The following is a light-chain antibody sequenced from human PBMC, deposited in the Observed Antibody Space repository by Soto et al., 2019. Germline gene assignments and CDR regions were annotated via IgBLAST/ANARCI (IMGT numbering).Light chain of an antibody. CDR3: QQYNNWPPWT. V-gene: IGKV3-15*01. J-gene: IGKJ1*01. Sequence: EIVMTQSPATLSVSPGERATLSCRASQSVSSNLAWYQQKPDQAPRLLIYGASTRATGIPARFSGSGSVTEFTLTISSLQSEDFAVYYCQQYNNWPPWTFGQGTKVEI. CDR2: GAS. CDR1: QSVSSN.